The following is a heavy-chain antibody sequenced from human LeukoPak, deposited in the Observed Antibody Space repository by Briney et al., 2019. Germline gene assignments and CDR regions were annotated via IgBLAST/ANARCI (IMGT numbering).Heavy chain of an antibody. Sequence: KPGGSLSLSCAASGFTFSSYSMNWVRQAPGKGLEWVSSISSSSSYIYYADSVKGRFTISRDNAKNSLYLQMNSLRAEDTAVYYCARSSPTYYYDSSGYYAFDIWGQGTMVTVSS. CDR1: GFTFSSYS. CDR2: ISSSSSYI. D-gene: IGHD3-22*01. CDR3: ARSSPTYYYDSSGYYAFDI. J-gene: IGHJ3*02. V-gene: IGHV3-21*01.